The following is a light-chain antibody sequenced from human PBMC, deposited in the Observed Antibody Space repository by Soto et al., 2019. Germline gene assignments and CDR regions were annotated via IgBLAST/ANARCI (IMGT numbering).Light chain of an antibody. J-gene: IGKJ4*01. CDR1: RSVTTH. V-gene: IGKV3-11*01. Sequence: EVILTQSPVTLSLSPGETATLTCRASRSVTTHVNWFRQRPGQAPRLLIFDASNRATGIPPRFTGSGSGTDFTLTIANLEPEDSAVYYCQQRSNWLSFGGGTKVDIK. CDR2: DAS. CDR3: QQRSNWLS.